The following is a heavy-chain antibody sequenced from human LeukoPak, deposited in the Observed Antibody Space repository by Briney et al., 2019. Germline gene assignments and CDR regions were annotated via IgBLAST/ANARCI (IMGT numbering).Heavy chain of an antibody. J-gene: IGHJ3*02. CDR2: IYYSGST. CDR1: GGSISSSSYY. V-gene: IGHV4-39*01. D-gene: IGHD3-3*01. Sequence: SETLSLTCTVSGGSISSSSYYWGWIRQPPGKGLEWFGSIYYSGSTYYNPPLKRRVTISVDTSKNQFSLKLNSVTAADTAVYYCATTYYDFWSGYFGASGIWGQGTMVTVSS. CDR3: ATTYYDFWSGYFGASGI.